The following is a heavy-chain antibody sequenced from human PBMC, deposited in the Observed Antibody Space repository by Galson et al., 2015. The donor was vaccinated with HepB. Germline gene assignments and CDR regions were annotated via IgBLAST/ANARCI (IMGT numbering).Heavy chain of an antibody. CDR2: ISFDGSDK. CDR1: GFTFSSYG. V-gene: IGHV3-30*18. Sequence: SLRLSCAASGFTFSSYGMHWVRQAPGKGLEWVAVISFDGSDKYYADSVKGRFTISRDNPKNTLYLQMNSLRGEDTAVYYCVKGSGSYYEGFDYWGQGTLVTVSS. CDR3: VKGSGSYYEGFDY. D-gene: IGHD1-26*01. J-gene: IGHJ4*02.